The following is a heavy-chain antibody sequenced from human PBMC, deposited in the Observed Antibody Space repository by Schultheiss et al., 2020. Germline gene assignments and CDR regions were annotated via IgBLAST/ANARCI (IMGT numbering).Heavy chain of an antibody. J-gene: IGHJ5*02. CDR3: AGYHQHVDTAMVTGMRFDP. CDR1: GGSISHGDYY. V-gene: IGHV4-31*03. CDR2: IYYSGST. D-gene: IGHD5-18*01. Sequence: SQTLSLTCTVSGGSISHGDYYWSWIRQPPGKGLEWIGYIYYSGSTYYNPSLMSRVTIAVDTSKNQFSLKLSSVTAADTAVYYCAGYHQHVDTAMVTGMRFDPWGQGTLVTVSS.